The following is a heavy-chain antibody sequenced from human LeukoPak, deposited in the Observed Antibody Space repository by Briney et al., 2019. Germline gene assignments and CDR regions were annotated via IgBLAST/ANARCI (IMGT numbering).Heavy chain of an antibody. Sequence: ASVKVSCKASGYTFTGYYMHWVRQAPGQGLEWMGWTNPNSGGTNYAQKFQGRVTMTRDTSISTAYMELSRLRSDDTAVYYCAKGGGSSSPLFVDWGQGTLVTVSS. CDR2: TNPNSGGT. CDR1: GYTFTGYY. D-gene: IGHD6-6*01. V-gene: IGHV1-2*02. CDR3: AKGGGSSSPLFVD. J-gene: IGHJ4*02.